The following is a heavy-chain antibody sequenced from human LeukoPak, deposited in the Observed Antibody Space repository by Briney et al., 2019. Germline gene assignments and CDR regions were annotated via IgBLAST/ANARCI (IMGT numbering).Heavy chain of an antibody. CDR1: GFTFDDYG. CDR3: ARDDRDKSAFDI. D-gene: IGHD5-24*01. CDR2: INWNGGST. Sequence: PGGSLRLSCAASGFTFDDYGMSCVRQDPGKGLEWVSGINWNGGSTGYADSVKGRFTISRDNAKNSLYLQMNSLRAEDTALYYCARDDRDKSAFDIWGQGTMVTVSS. V-gene: IGHV3-20*04. J-gene: IGHJ3*02.